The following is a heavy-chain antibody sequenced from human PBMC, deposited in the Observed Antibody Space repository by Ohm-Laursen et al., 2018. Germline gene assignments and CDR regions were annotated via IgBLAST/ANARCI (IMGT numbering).Heavy chain of an antibody. CDR1: GFTFSSYG. CDR2: IWYDGSNK. J-gene: IGHJ6*02. CDR3: ATAAGGEFIHYYYDYGMDV. D-gene: IGHD3-10*01. V-gene: IGHV3-33*01. Sequence: SLRLSCTASGFTFSSYGMHWVRQAPGKGLAWVAVIWYDGSNKYYADSVKGRFTISRDNSKNTLYLQMNSLRAEDTAVYYCATAAGGEFIHYYYDYGMDVWGQGTTVTVSS.